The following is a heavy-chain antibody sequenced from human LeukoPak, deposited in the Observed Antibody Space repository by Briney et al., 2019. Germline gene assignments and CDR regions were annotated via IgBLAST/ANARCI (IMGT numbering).Heavy chain of an antibody. CDR1: GFTFSSYA. CDR3: AKDSGYGGYDYMDV. Sequence: GGSLRLTCAASGFTFSSYAMSWVRQAPGKGLEWVSAVSGSGGSTNYADSVKGRFTISRDNSKNTLHLQMNSLRAEDTAAYYCAKDSGYGGYDYMDVWGKGTTVTVSS. J-gene: IGHJ6*03. D-gene: IGHD4-23*01. V-gene: IGHV3-23*01. CDR2: VSGSGGST.